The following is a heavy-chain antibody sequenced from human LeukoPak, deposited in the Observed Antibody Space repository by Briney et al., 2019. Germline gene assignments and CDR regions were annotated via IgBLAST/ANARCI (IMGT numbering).Heavy chain of an antibody. CDR3: ARDGLKDDAFDI. D-gene: IGHD3/OR15-3a*01. Sequence: GASVKVSCKASGYTFIGYYIHWVRQAPGQGLEWMGCINPNSGGTNYAQKFQGRVTMTRDTSISTDYLELSGLRSDDTAVFYCARDGLKDDAFDIWGQGTMVTVSS. CDR2: INPNSGGT. J-gene: IGHJ3*02. CDR1: GYTFIGYY. V-gene: IGHV1-2*02.